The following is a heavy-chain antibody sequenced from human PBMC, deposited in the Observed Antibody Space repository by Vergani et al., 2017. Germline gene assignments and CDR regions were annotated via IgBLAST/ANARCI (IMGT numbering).Heavy chain of an antibody. CDR2: IYHSGST. D-gene: IGHD5-18*01. J-gene: IGHJ4*02. Sequence: QVQLQESGPGLVKPSETLSLTCTVSGYSISSGYYWGWIRQPPGKGLEWIGSIYHSGSTYYNPSLKSRVTISVDTSKNQFSLKLSSVTAADTAVYYCARAGIQLWLNDYWGQGTLVTVSA. CDR1: GYSISSGYY. CDR3: ARAGIQLWLNDY. V-gene: IGHV4-38-2*02.